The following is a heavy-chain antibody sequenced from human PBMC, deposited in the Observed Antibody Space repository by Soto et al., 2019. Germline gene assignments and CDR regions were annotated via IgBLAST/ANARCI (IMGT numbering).Heavy chain of an antibody. J-gene: IGHJ4*02. V-gene: IGHV3-30*03. CDR2: IVYDGSLQ. Sequence: QAQLVESGGGVVQPGRSLRLSCAASGFAFSSYGMHWVRQAPGTGLEWVAVIVYDGSLQHYADSVNGRFTISRDNSTNLMLSQISSLRAEDTGVYCCVSDRRYGHASVPYSWGQGTLVSVSS. CDR3: VSDRRYGHASVPYS. D-gene: IGHD5-18*01. CDR1: GFAFSSYG.